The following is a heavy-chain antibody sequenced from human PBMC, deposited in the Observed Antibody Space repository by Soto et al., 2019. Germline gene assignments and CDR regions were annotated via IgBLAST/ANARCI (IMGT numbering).Heavy chain of an antibody. V-gene: IGHV4-31*02. CDR3: ARGGSGDNWFDP. CDR2: IFHSGSI. CDR1: SGSITSGGFY. Sequence: QVLLQESGPGLVRPSQTLSLTCVVSSGSITSGGFYWHWVRQRPGEGLEWIGYIFHSGSIYYNPSLXSXXSMSMDTSNDQFSLNLSSVTAADTAVYFCARGGSGDNWFDPWGQGTLVTVSS. D-gene: IGHD2-15*01. J-gene: IGHJ5*02.